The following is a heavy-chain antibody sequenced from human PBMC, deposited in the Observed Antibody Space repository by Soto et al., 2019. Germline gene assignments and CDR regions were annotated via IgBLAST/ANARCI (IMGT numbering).Heavy chain of an antibody. CDR2: IYYSGTT. Sequence: SETLSLTCTVSGGSISSYYWSWIRQPPGKGLEWIGYIYYSGTTNYNPSLKSRVTISVDTSKNQFSLKLSSVTAADTAVYYCAGGWWYYFDYWGQGTLVTVSS. CDR3: AGGWWYYFDY. J-gene: IGHJ4*02. D-gene: IGHD6-19*01. CDR1: GGSISSYY. V-gene: IGHV4-59*08.